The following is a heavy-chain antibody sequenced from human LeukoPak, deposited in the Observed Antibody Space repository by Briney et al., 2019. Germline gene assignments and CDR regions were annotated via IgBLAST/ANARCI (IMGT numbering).Heavy chain of an antibody. Sequence: SETLSLTCTVSGGSISSYYWSWIRQPAGKGLEWIGRIYTSGSTNYNPSLKSRVTISVDTSKNQFSLKLSSVTAADTAVYYCARDRVMITFGGVIGYYYYGMDVWGQGTTVTVSS. CDR3: ARDRVMITFGGVIGYYYYGMDV. CDR2: IYTSGST. CDR1: GGSISSYY. D-gene: IGHD3-16*02. V-gene: IGHV4-4*07. J-gene: IGHJ6*02.